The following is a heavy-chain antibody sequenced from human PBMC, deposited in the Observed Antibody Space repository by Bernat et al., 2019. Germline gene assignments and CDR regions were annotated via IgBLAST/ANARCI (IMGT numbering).Heavy chain of an antibody. Sequence: EVQLVESGGGLVQPGGSLRLSCAASGFTVSSNYMSWVRQAPGKGLEWVSVIYSGGSTYYADSVKGRFTISRDNSKNTLYLQMNSLRAEDTAVYYCARPNSGYDTFDYWGQGTLVTVSS. D-gene: IGHD5-12*01. V-gene: IGHV3-66*04. CDR1: GFTVSSNY. CDR3: ARPNSGYDTFDY. CDR2: IYSGGST. J-gene: IGHJ4*02.